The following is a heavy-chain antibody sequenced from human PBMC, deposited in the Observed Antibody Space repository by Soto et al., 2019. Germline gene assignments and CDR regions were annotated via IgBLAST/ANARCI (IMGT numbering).Heavy chain of an antibody. CDR2: IFPGNSDT. CDR1: GYSFTSYW. V-gene: IGHV5-51*01. J-gene: IGHJ4*02. D-gene: IGHD6-19*01. CDR3: VRYLAGTGSNWSEY. Sequence: GESLKISCKGFGYSFTSYWIAWVRQMPGKGLEWMGIIFPGNSDTRYSPSFQGQVTISADKSINTAYLQWFGLKASDTAMYYCVRYLAGTGSNWSEYWGQGTLVTVSS.